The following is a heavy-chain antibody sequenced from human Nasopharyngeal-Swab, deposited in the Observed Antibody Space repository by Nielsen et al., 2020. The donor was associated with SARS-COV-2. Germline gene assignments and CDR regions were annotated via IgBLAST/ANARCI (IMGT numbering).Heavy chain of an antibody. CDR1: GGSISSGDYY. J-gene: IGHJ6*03. Sequence: SETLSLTCTVSGGSISSGDYYWSWIRQPPGKGLEWIVYRYYSGSTYYNPSLKSRVTISVETSKSKFALKLSSVTAADTAVYYWARGGAGYYYYRDVWGKGTTVTVSS. CDR2: RYYSGST. V-gene: IGHV4-30-4*01. CDR3: ARGGAGYYYYRDV. D-gene: IGHD3-16*01.